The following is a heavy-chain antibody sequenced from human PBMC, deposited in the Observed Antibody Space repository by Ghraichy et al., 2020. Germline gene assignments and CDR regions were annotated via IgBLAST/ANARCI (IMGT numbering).Heavy chain of an antibody. CDR3: AKDTYSGGYLDYYYGMDV. Sequence: GGSLRLSCAASGFTFSSYAMSWVRQAPGKGLEWVSAISGSGGSTYYADSVKGRFTISRDNSKNTLYLQMNSLRAEDTAVYYCAKDTYSGGYLDYYYGMDVWGQGTTVTVSS. D-gene: IGHD1-26*01. J-gene: IGHJ6*02. CDR1: GFTFSSYA. CDR2: ISGSGGST. V-gene: IGHV3-23*01.